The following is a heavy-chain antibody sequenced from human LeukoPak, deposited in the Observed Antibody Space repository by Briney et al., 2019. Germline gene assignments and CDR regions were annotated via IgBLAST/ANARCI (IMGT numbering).Heavy chain of an antibody. CDR3: AKSRGLSSSFLYFDY. CDR1: GFTFSSYG. CDR2: ISYDGSNK. J-gene: IGHJ4*02. V-gene: IGHV3-30*18. Sequence: GRSLRLSCAASGFTFSSYGMHWVRQAPGKGLEWVAVISYDGSNKYYADSVKGRFTISRDNSKNTLYLQMNSLRAEDTAVYYCAKSRGLSSSFLYFDYWGQGTLVNVSS. D-gene: IGHD6-13*01.